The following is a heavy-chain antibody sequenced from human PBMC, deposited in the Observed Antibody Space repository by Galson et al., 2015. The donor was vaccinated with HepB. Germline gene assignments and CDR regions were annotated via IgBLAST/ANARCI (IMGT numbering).Heavy chain of an antibody. V-gene: IGHV6-1*01. J-gene: IGHJ6*02. CDR1: GDSVSSNSAV. Sequence: CAISGDSVSSNSAVWNWIRQSPSRGLEWLGRTYYRSKWYKDYALFVKSRITINADTSRSQISLQLNSMTPEDTAVYYCAYGVDVWGQGTTVTVSS. CDR3: AYGVDV. CDR2: TYYRSKWYK.